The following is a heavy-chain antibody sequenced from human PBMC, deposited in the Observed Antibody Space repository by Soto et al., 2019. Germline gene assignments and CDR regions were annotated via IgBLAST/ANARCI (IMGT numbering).Heavy chain of an antibody. CDR3: DSSIPQH. CDR1: GDTFTDYY. Sequence: ASVKVSCKASGDTFTDYYIHWVRQAPGQGLEWMGTVNPSGGHTTYAQHFLGRVTMTRDTSTSTLYMELTSLTSDDTAIYYYDSSIPQHWGQGTLVTVSS. D-gene: IGHD2-21*01. V-gene: IGHV1-46*03. J-gene: IGHJ1*01. CDR2: VNPSGGHT.